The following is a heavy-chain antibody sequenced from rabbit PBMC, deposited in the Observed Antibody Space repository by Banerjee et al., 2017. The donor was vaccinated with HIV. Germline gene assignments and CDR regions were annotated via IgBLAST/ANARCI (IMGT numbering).Heavy chain of an antibody. CDR2: IYVGSSGGT. J-gene: IGHJ6*01. Sequence: QSLEESGGDLVKPGASLTLTCTASGFSFSSSSYIYWVRQAPGKGLEWIACIYVGSSGGTYYANWAKGRFTITRSTSLNTVTLQLNSLTAADTATYFCARGPMGSSGTLTDYGMDLWGPGTLVTVS. CDR1: GFSFSSSSY. D-gene: IGHD1-1*01. CDR3: ARGPMGSSGTLTDYGMDL. V-gene: IGHV1S40*01.